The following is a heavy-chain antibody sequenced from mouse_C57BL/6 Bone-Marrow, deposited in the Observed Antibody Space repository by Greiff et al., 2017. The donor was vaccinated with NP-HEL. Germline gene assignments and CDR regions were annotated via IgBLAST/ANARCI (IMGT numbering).Heavy chain of an antibody. CDR3: TLYGSSYGGFAD. CDR2: IDPEDGDT. J-gene: IGHJ3*01. V-gene: IGHV14-1*01. D-gene: IGHD1-1*01. Sequence: VQLQQSGAELVRPGASVKLSCTASGFNITDYYMHWVKQRPEQGLEWIGRIDPEDGDTEYAPKFTGKATMTADTSSSTAYLQLSSLTSEDTAVFYCTLYGSSYGGFADWGQGTLVTVAA. CDR1: GFNITDYY.